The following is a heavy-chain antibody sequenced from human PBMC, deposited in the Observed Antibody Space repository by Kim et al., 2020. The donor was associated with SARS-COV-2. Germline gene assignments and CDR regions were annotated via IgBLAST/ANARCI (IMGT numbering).Heavy chain of an antibody. D-gene: IGHD6-13*01. CDR2: INHSGST. CDR1: GGSFSGYY. J-gene: IGHJ4*02. Sequence: SETLSLTCAVYGGSFSGYYWSWIRQPPGKGLEWIGEINHSGSTNYNPSLKSRVTISVDTSKNQFSLKLSSVTAADTAVYYCARRYSSSEIAYWGQGTLVTVSS. CDR3: ARRYSSSEIAY. V-gene: IGHV4-34*01.